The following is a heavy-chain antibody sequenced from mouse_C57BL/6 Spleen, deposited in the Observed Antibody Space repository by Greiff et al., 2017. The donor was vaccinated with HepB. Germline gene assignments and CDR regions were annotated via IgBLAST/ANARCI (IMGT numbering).Heavy chain of an antibody. CDR3: ARGGTTGAMDY. CDR1: GYTFTSYW. D-gene: IGHD1-1*01. CDR2: IDPSDSET. V-gene: IGHV1-52*01. Sequence: QVQLQQPGAELVRPGSSVKLSCKASGYTFTSYWMHWVKQRPIQGLEWIGNIDPSDSETHYNQKFKDKATLTVDKSSSTAYMQLSCLTSEDSAVYYCARGGTTGAMDYWGQGTSVTVSS. J-gene: IGHJ4*01.